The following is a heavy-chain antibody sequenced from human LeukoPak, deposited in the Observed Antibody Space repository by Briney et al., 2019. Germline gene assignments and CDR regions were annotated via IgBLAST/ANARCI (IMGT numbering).Heavy chain of an antibody. J-gene: IGHJ5*02. CDR1: GGTFNSSG. CDR2: IISFFGAA. V-gene: IGHV1-69*13. D-gene: IGHD3-9*01. CDR3: TRDPSVDYDLLSHWFDP. Sequence: SVKVSCKASGGTFNSSGISWVRQAPGRGLEWMGGIISFFGAAHYIQKFQGRLTITADESTSTAYMELSSLTSEDTAVYYCTRDPSVDYDLLSHWFDPWGQGTLVTVSS.